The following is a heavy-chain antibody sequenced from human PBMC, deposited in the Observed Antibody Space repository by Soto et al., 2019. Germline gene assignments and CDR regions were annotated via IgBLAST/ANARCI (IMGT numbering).Heavy chain of an antibody. J-gene: IGHJ4*02. CDR3: ARQNYDYVWGSYRYTVPRPFDY. Sequence: SETLSHTCTVSGGSISSYYWSWIRQPPGKGLEWIGYIYYSGSTNYNPSLKSRVTISVDTSKNQFSLKLSSVTAADTAVYYCARQNYDYVWGSYRYTVPRPFDYWGQGTLVTVSS. CDR1: GGSISSYY. V-gene: IGHV4-59*08. CDR2: IYYSGST. D-gene: IGHD3-16*02.